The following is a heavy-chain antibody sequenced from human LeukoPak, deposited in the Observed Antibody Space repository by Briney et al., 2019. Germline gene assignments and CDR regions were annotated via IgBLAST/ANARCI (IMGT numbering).Heavy chain of an antibody. CDR1: GGSISSSSYY. CDR3: ARQYSSGWYSRLWLDP. V-gene: IGHV4-39*01. D-gene: IGHD6-19*01. Sequence: SETLSLTCTVSGGSISSSSYYWGWIRQPPGKGLEWIGSIYYSGSTYYNPSLKSRVTISVDTSKNQFSLKLSSVTAADTAVYYCARQYSSGWYSRLWLDPWGQGTLVTVSS. J-gene: IGHJ5*02. CDR2: IYYSGST.